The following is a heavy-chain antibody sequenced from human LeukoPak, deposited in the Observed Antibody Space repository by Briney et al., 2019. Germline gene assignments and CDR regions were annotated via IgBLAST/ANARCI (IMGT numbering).Heavy chain of an antibody. J-gene: IGHJ4*02. Sequence: ASVKVSCKASGYSFTDYYIHWVRQAPGQGPEWMGWVNPSGGATKYAQKFQDRVTMTRDTSISTAYLELSGLTSDDTAVYYCATYTSAIQYFLYWGLGTLVTASS. CDR3: ATYTSAIQYFLY. D-gene: IGHD6-19*01. V-gene: IGHV1-2*02. CDR1: GYSFTDYY. CDR2: VNPSGGAT.